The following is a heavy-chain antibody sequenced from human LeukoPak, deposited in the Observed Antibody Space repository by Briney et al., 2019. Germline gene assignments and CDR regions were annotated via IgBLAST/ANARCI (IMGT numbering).Heavy chain of an antibody. CDR1: GFTFSSYE. CDR3: ARAKYSNSWNDAFDI. Sequence: QSGGSLRLSCGASGFTFSSYEMNWVRQAPGKGLERVAYISSSGSSIYYADSVKGRFTISRDNAKKSLYLQMNSLRAEDTAVYYCARAKYSNSWNDAFDIWGQGTTVTVSS. D-gene: IGHD6-13*01. J-gene: IGHJ3*02. CDR2: ISSSGSSI. V-gene: IGHV3-48*03.